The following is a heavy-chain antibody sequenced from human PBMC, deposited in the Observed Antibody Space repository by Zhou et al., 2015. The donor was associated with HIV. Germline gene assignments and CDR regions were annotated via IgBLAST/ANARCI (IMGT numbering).Heavy chain of an antibody. V-gene: IGHV1-69*06. Sequence: QVQLLQSGAEVKKPGSSVKVSCQTSGGNFRSYGISWVRQAPGQGLEWMGGIIPILGTADYAQTFQGRLTITADKSTGTAYMELTSLTSDDTAVYYCARATTPQPYLSSFQNWGQGTVVSVSS. J-gene: IGHJ1*01. CDR1: GGNFRSYG. D-gene: IGHD1-1*01. CDR2: IIPILGTA. CDR3: ARATTPQPYLSSFQN.